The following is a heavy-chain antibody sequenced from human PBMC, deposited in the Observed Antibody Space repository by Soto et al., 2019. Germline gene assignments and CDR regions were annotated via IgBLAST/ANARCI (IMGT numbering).Heavy chain of an antibody. Sequence: GASVKVSCKASGFTFTSSAMQWVRQARGQRLEWIGWIVVGSGNTNYAQKFQERVTITRDMSTSTAYMELSSLRSEDTAVYYCAADYYDIVTGYYMAPHYWGQGTLVTVSS. CDR2: IVVGSGNT. D-gene: IGHD3-9*01. CDR1: GFTFTSSA. CDR3: AADYYDIVTGYYMAPHY. V-gene: IGHV1-58*02. J-gene: IGHJ4*02.